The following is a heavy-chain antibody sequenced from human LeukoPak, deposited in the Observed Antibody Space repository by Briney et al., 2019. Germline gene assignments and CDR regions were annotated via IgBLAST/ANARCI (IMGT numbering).Heavy chain of an antibody. CDR3: ARAYSSGWYF. Sequence: SETVSLTCSVSGDSITCSNCYWGWIRQPPGKGLEWVGSMYSSGSAYYNPSLKSRVTISLDTSKNHFSMRLTSVTAADTALYYCARAYSSGWYFGGQGTLVTVSS. J-gene: IGHJ4*02. CDR1: GDSITCSNCY. CDR2: MYSSGSA. V-gene: IGHV4-39*07. D-gene: IGHD6-19*01.